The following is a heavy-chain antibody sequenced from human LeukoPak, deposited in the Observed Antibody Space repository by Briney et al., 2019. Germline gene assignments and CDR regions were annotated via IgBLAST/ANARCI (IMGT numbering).Heavy chain of an antibody. CDR1: GGFFSGYY. CDR3: KKIAASCIPRGYFYMDV. V-gene: IGHV4-34*01. D-gene: IGHD6-13*01. J-gene: IGHJ6*03. Sequence: SETLSLTCAVSGGFFSGYYWTWIRQTPGKGLEWIGEINHTGDTNYNPSLKRRVSISADTSKNQFSLKVSSVTAADTAIYYCKKIAASCIPRGYFYMDVWAKGTTVTVSS. CDR2: INHTGDT.